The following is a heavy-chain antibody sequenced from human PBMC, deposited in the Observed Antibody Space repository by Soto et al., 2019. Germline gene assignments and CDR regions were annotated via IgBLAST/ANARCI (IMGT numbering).Heavy chain of an antibody. CDR3: AREISYCSGGSCNLDY. CDR1: GYTFTSYY. J-gene: IGHJ4*02. Sequence: XAVKVSFTASGYTFTSYYMHLLRHAPGQGLEWMGIINPSGGSTSYAQKFQGRVTMTRDTSTSTVYMELSSLRSEDTAVYYCAREISYCSGGSCNLDYWGQGTLVTVSS. V-gene: IGHV1-46*03. CDR2: INPSGGST. D-gene: IGHD2-15*01.